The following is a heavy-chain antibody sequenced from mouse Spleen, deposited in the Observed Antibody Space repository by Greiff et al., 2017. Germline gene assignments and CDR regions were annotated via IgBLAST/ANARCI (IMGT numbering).Heavy chain of an antibody. Sequence: EVQRVESGPGLVKPSQSLSLTCSVTGYSITSGYYWNWIRQFPGNKLEWMGYISYDGSNNYNPSLKNRISITRDTSKNQFFLKLNSVTTEDTATYYCARANWDVFYAMDYWGQGTSVTVSS. J-gene: IGHJ4*01. CDR2: ISYDGSN. CDR1: GYSITSGYY. D-gene: IGHD4-1*01. V-gene: IGHV3-6*01. CDR3: ARANWDVFYAMDY.